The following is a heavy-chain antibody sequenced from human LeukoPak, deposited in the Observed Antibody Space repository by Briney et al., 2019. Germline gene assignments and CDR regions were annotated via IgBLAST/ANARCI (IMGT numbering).Heavy chain of an antibody. Sequence: GGSLRLSCAASGFTFSSYAMSWVRQAPGKGLEWVSAISGSGGSTYYADSVKGRFTISRDNSKNTLYLQMNSLRAEDTAVYYCAKDQKGGHIVGATEGLEYFQHWGQGTLVTVSS. CDR3: AKDQKGGHIVGATEGLEYFQH. J-gene: IGHJ1*01. CDR1: GFTFSSYA. D-gene: IGHD1-26*01. CDR2: ISGSGGST. V-gene: IGHV3-23*01.